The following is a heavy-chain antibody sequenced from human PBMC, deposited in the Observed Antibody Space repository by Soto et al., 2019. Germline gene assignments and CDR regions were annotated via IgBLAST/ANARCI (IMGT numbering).Heavy chain of an antibody. Sequence: ELLLVESGGGLVQPGGSLRLSCAASGFTFGSYAMSWVRQAPGKGLEWVSLISGTGDSSEYANSVKGRFTISRDYSKTTVFLQMNSLRAEDTAVYFCAKDNGNYGSGSFSHWGQGTLVTVSS. V-gene: IGHV3-23*04. CDR2: ISGTGDSS. CDR3: AKDNGNYGSGSFSH. CDR1: GFTFGSYA. D-gene: IGHD3-10*01. J-gene: IGHJ4*02.